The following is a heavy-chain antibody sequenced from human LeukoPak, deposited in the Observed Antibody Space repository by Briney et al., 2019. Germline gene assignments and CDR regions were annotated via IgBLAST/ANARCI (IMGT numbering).Heavy chain of an antibody. CDR2: ITGSGGYT. D-gene: IGHD3-22*01. CDR3: AKQSLYDSSGHFHY. Sequence: PGGSLRLSCAASGFTFSSYAMTWVRQAPRKGLEWVSTITGSGGYTYYADSVKGRFTISRDNSKNTLFLRMSSLRAEDTAVYFCAKQSLYDSSGHFHYWGQGTLVTVSS. J-gene: IGHJ4*02. CDR1: GFTFSSYA. V-gene: IGHV3-23*01.